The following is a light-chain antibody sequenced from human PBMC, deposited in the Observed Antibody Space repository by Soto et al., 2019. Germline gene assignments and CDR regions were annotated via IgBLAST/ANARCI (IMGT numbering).Light chain of an antibody. J-gene: IGKJ5*01. CDR1: QSVSSH. CDR2: DAS. CDR3: QQYGSSPIT. Sequence: EVVLTQSPATLSLSPGDRATLSCRASQSVSSHFAWYQQKSGQAPRLLIYDASSRATGIPDRFSGSGSGTDFTLTISRLEPEDFAVYYCQQYGSSPITFGQGTRLEIK. V-gene: IGKV3-20*01.